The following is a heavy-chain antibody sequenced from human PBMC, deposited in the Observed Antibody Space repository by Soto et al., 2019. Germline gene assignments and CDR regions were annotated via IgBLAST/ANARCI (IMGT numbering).Heavy chain of an antibody. D-gene: IGHD1-26*01. CDR3: TRDNPPGLDIGGSYYLFDY. Sequence: PGGSLRLSCTASGFTFGDYAMSWFRQAPGKGLEWVGFIRSKAYGGTTEYAASVKGRFTISRDDSKSIAYLQMNSLKTEDTAVYYCTRDNPPGLDIGGSYYLFDYWGQGTLVTVSS. V-gene: IGHV3-49*03. CDR1: GFTFGDYA. J-gene: IGHJ4*02. CDR2: IRSKAYGGTT.